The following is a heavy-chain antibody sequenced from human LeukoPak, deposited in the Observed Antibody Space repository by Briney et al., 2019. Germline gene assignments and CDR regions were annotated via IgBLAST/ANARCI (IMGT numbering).Heavy chain of an antibody. D-gene: IGHD2-8*01. CDR3: ARTTSNGSADY. J-gene: IGHJ4*02. CDR1: GGSIRSYH. V-gene: IGHV4-59*08. CDR2: INSRGDT. Sequence: SETLSLTCTVSGGSIRSYHWSWIRQSPGKALEWIAYINSRGDTKYNPSLKSRVTISMDTPKNKFSLKVSSVTDADTALYFCARTTSNGSADYGGQGTQVTVSA.